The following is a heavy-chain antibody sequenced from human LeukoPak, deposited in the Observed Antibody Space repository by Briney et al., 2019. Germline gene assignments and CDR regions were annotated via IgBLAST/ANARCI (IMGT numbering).Heavy chain of an antibody. CDR3: ARHVQDTAMVTPLYYFDY. V-gene: IGHV4-59*08. D-gene: IGHD5-18*01. CDR1: GGSISSYY. Sequence: SETLSLTCTVSGGSISSYYWSWSRQPQGKGLEWIGYIYYSGSTNYNPSLKSRVNVSVDTSKNQFSLKLSSVTAADTAVYYCARHVQDTAMVTPLYYFDYWGQGTRGTVSS. CDR2: IYYSGST. J-gene: IGHJ4*02.